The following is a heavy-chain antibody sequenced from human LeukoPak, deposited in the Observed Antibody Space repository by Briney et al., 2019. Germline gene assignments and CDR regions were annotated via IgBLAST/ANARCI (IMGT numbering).Heavy chain of an antibody. CDR1: EFTFSTYS. V-gene: IGHV3-21*01. Sequence: GGSLRLSCAASEFTFSTYSMNWVRQAPGKGLEWVSSISSSSSYIYYADSVKGRFTISRDNAKNSQYLQMNSLRAEGTAVYYCARDPWTNSDYDGFDYWGQGTLVTVSS. J-gene: IGHJ4*02. CDR2: ISSSSSYI. D-gene: IGHD5-12*01. CDR3: ARDPWTNSDYDGFDY.